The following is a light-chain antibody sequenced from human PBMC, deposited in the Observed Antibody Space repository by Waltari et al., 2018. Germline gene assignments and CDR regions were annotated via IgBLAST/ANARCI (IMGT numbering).Light chain of an antibody. Sequence: QSALTQPASVSGSPGQSITISCTGTSSDVGGYNYVSWYQQHPGKAPKLMIYYVSNRPSGVANRFAGSKSGNTASLTISGLQAEDEADYYCSSYTSSSTLEVFGGGTKLTVL. J-gene: IGLJ2*01. V-gene: IGLV2-14*03. CDR2: YVS. CDR3: SSYTSSSTLEV. CDR1: SSDVGGYNY.